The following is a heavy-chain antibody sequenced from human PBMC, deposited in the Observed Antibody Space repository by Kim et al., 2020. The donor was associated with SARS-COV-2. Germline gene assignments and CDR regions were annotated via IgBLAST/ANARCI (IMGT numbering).Heavy chain of an antibody. V-gene: IGHV3-15*01. D-gene: IGHD3-10*01. Sequence: GGSLRLSCAASGFTFSNAWMSWFRQAPGKGLEWVGGIKRKTDVGTTDYAAPVKGRFTISRDDSKNRLYLQMNSLKTEDTAVYYCTTHYYYGSGSYYKPPLWGQGTLVTVSS. CDR1: GFTFSNAW. CDR2: IKRKTDVGTT. CDR3: TTHYYYGSGSYYKPPL. J-gene: IGHJ4*02.